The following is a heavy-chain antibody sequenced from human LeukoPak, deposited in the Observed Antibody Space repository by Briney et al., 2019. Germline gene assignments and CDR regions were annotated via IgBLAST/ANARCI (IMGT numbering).Heavy chain of an antibody. V-gene: IGHV4-38-2*02. D-gene: IGHD4-17*01. Sequence: PSETLSLTCTVSGYSISSCYYWGWIRQPPGKGLEWIGRIYTSGSTNYNPSLKSRVTISLDTSKNQFSLKLSSVTAADTAVYYCANSIDFDYGDYYFDYWGQGALVTISS. J-gene: IGHJ4*02. CDR3: ANSIDFDYGDYYFDY. CDR1: GYSISSCYY. CDR2: IYTSGST.